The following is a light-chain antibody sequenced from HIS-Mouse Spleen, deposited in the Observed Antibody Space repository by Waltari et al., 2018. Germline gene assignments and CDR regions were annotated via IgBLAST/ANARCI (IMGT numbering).Light chain of an antibody. CDR3: SYVV. CDR1: SSDVGGYNY. CDR2: EVS. Sequence: QSALTQPPPAPGSPGQSVPISCTGTSSDVGGYNYVSWYQQHPGKAPKLMIYEVSKRPSGVPDRFSGSKSGNTASLTVSGLQAEDEADYYCSYVVFGGGTKLTVL. V-gene: IGLV2-8*01. J-gene: IGLJ2*01.